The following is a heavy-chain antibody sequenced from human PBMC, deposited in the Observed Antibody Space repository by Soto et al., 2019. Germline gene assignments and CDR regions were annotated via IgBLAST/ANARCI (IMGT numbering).Heavy chain of an antibody. CDR3: ARVPKDFWSGYPPMYYFDY. J-gene: IGHJ4*02. Sequence: SVKVSCKASGGTFSSYAISWVRQAPGQGLEWMGGVIPIFGTANYAQKFQGRVTITADESTSTAYMELSSLRSEDTAVYYCARVPKDFWSGYPPMYYFDYWGQGTLVTVSS. CDR2: VIPIFGTA. V-gene: IGHV1-69*13. CDR1: GGTFSSYA. D-gene: IGHD3-3*01.